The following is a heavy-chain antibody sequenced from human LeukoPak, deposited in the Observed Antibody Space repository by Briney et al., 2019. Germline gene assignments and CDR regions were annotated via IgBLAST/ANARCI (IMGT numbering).Heavy chain of an antibody. V-gene: IGHV1-18*01. D-gene: IGHD3-22*01. CDR1: GYTFTSYG. J-gene: IGHJ4*02. CDR3: ARGHYYYDSSGYYSGEYYFDY. CDR2: ISAYNGNT. Sequence: ASVKVSCKASGYTFTSYGISWVRQAPGQGLEWMGWISAYNGNTNYAQKLQGRVTMTRNTSISTAYMELSSLRSEDTAVYYCARGHYYYDSSGYYSGEYYFDYWGQGTLVTVSS.